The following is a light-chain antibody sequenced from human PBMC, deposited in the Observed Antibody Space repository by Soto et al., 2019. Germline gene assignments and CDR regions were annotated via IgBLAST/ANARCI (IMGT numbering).Light chain of an antibody. CDR3: ATWDDSLNGVV. CDR2: SND. V-gene: IGLV1-44*01. J-gene: IGLJ2*01. CDR1: TSNIGSNT. Sequence: QSVLTQPPSASGTPGQRVIISCSGSTSNIGSNTVSWYQQLPGPAPKLLIYSNDQRPSGVPDRFSGSKSGTSASLAISGLQSEDEADYYCATWDDSLNGVVFGGGTQLTVL.